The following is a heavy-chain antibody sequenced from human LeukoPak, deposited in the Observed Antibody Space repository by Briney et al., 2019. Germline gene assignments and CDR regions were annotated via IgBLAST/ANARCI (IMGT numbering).Heavy chain of an antibody. J-gene: IGHJ6*02. D-gene: IGHD2-8*01. CDR3: ARCPCTINCYYYYGMDV. CDR2: ISGYNGNA. V-gene: IGHV1-18*01. CDR1: GYGFSSYG. Sequence: ASVKVSCKASGYGFSSYGISWVRQAPGQGLEWMGWISGYNGNANYAQKLQGRVTMTTDTSTSTAYMEVRSLRFDDTAVYYCARCPCTINCYYYYGMDVWGQGTTVTVSS.